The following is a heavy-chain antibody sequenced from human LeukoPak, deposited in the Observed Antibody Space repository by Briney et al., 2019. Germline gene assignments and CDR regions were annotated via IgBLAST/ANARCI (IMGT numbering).Heavy chain of an antibody. CDR3: ARAMVRGSMGDAFDI. J-gene: IGHJ3*02. V-gene: IGHV3-66*01. D-gene: IGHD3-10*01. Sequence: GGSLRLSCAAFGFTVSSNYMSWVRQAPGKGLEWVSVIYSGGSTYYADSVKGRFTISRDNSKNTLYLQMNSLRAEDTAVYYCARAMVRGSMGDAFDIWGQGTMVTVSS. CDR2: IYSGGST. CDR1: GFTVSSNY.